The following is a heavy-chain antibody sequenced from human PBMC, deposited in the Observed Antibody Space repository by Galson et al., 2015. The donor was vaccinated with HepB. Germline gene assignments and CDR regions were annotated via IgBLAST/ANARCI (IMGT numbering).Heavy chain of an antibody. J-gene: IGHJ3*02. CDR2: ISYDGSNK. CDR3: AKVDSYYYGSGSYYPTELGGAFDI. V-gene: IGHV3-30*18. Sequence: SLRLSCAASGFTFSSYGMHWVRQAPGKGLEWVAVISYDGSNKYYADSVKGRFTISRDNSKNTLYLQMNSLRAEDTAVYYCAKVDSYYYGSGSYYPTELGGAFDIWGQGTMVTVSS. CDR1: GFTFSSYG. D-gene: IGHD3-10*01.